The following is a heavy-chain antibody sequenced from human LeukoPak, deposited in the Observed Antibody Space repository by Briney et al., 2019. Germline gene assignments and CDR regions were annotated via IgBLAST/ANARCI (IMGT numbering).Heavy chain of an antibody. CDR1: GFSFSSHW. D-gene: IGHD5-12*01. CDR3: ASDHTAPTIIWDY. CDR2: INQDGSEK. Sequence: GGSLRLSCAASGFSFSSHWMSWVRQAPGKGLEWGLNINQDGSEKHSVDSVKGRFTTSRDNAKNSLYLQMNSLRAEDTVVYYCASDHTAPTIIWDYWGQGTLVTVSS. J-gene: IGHJ4*02. V-gene: IGHV3-7*01.